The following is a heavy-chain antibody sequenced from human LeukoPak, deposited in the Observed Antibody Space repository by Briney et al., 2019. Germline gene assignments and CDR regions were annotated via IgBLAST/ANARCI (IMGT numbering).Heavy chain of an antibody. CDR2: IYTSGST. D-gene: IGHD3-10*01. CDR3: ARSKRMVRGVPLYYYYYMDV. CDR1: GGSISSGSYF. J-gene: IGHJ6*03. Sequence: SETLSLTCTVSGGSISSGSYFWSWIRQPAGKGLEWIGRIYTSGSTNYNPSLKSRVTMSVDTSKNQFSLKLSSVTAADTAVYYCARSKRMVRGVPLYYYYYMDVWGKGTTVTISS. V-gene: IGHV4-61*02.